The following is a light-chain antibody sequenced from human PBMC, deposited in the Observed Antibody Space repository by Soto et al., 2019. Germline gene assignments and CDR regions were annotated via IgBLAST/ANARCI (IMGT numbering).Light chain of an antibody. CDR1: NIGTKS. CDR3: QVWDSNNDHYV. V-gene: IGLV3-21*01. J-gene: IGLJ1*01. CDR2: YDT. Sequence: SYVLTQPPSVSVAPGNTARITCGGINIGTKSVHWYQQRPGQAPVLVIYYDTDRPSGIPERFSGSNSRNTATLTITRVEAGDEADYYRQVWDSNNDHYVFGSGTKLTVL.